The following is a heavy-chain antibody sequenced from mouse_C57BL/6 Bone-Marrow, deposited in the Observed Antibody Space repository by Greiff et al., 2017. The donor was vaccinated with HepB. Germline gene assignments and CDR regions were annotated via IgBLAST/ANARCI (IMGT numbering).Heavy chain of an antibody. D-gene: IGHD1-1*02. CDR2: IDPENGDT. CDR3: TPGSMVDY. CDR1: GFNIKDDY. Sequence: EVQLQQSGAELVRPGASVKLSCTASGFNIKDDYMHWVKQRPEQGLEWIGWIDPENGDTEYASKFQGKATITADTPSNTAYLQLSSLTSEDTAVYYCTPGSMVDYWSQGTTLTVSS. J-gene: IGHJ2*01. V-gene: IGHV14-4*01.